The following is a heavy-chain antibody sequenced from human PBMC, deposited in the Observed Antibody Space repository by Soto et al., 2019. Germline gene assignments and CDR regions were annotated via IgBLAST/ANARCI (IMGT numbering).Heavy chain of an antibody. V-gene: IGHV3-30*18. D-gene: IGHD4-17*01. CDR1: GFTFSSYG. Sequence: QVQLVESGGGVVQPGRSLRLSCAASGFTFSSYGMHWVRQAPGKGLEWVAVISYDGSNKYYADSVKGRFTISRDNSKNTLYLQMNSLRAEDTALYYCAKAPHDYGDYDDAFDIWGQGTMVTVSS. CDR2: ISYDGSNK. CDR3: AKAPHDYGDYDDAFDI. J-gene: IGHJ3*02.